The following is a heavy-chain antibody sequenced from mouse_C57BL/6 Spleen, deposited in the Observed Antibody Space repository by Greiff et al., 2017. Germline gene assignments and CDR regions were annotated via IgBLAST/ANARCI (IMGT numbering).Heavy chain of an antibody. CDR2: IYPRSGNT. Sequence: VQLVESGAELARPGASVKLSCKASGYTFTSYGISWVKQRTGQGLEWIGEIYPRSGNTYYNEKFKGKATLTADKSSSTAYMELLSLTSDDSAVYFCARGKYYGSSYDYAIDYWGQGTSVTVSS. CDR3: ARGKYYGSSYDYAIDY. J-gene: IGHJ4*01. D-gene: IGHD1-1*01. V-gene: IGHV1-81*01. CDR1: GYTFTSYG.